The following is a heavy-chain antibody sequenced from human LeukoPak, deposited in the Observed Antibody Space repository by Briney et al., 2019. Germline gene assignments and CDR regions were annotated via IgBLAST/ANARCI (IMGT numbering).Heavy chain of an antibody. Sequence: SETLSLTCTVSGGSISSGDYYWSWIRQPPGKGLEWIGYIYYSGSTYYNPSLKSRVTISVDTSKNQFSLKLSSVTAADTAVYYCARGEGSSWYPSLFDYWGQGTLVTVSS. V-gene: IGHV4-30-4*08. CDR2: IYYSGST. CDR1: GGSISSGDYY. J-gene: IGHJ4*02. CDR3: ARGEGSSWYPSLFDY. D-gene: IGHD6-13*01.